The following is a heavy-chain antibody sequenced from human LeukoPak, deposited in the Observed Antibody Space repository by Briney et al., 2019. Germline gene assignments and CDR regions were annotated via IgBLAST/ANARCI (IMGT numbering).Heavy chain of an antibody. D-gene: IGHD3-10*01. Sequence: ASVKVSCKASGYTFTGYYMHWVRQAPGQGLEWMGWINPNSGGTNYAQKFQGRATMTRDTSISTAYMELSRLRSDDTAVYYCARVPEKYYYGSGSKYYYYYGMDVWGQGTTVTVSS. J-gene: IGHJ6*02. CDR2: INPNSGGT. V-gene: IGHV1-2*02. CDR3: ARVPEKYYYGSGSKYYYYYGMDV. CDR1: GYTFTGYY.